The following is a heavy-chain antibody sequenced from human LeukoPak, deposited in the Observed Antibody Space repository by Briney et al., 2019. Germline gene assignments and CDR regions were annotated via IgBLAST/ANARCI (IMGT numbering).Heavy chain of an antibody. V-gene: IGHV3-23*01. Sequence: SGGSLRLSCAASGFTFSSYAMSWVRQAPGKGLEWVSAISGSGGSTYYADSVKGRFTISRDNSKNTLYLQMNSLRAEDTAVYYCAKKNGIGSSSPAPLNYYYYGMDVWGQGTTVTVSS. CDR2: ISGSGGST. CDR1: GFTFSSYA. CDR3: AKKNGIGSSSPAPLNYYYYGMDV. J-gene: IGHJ6*02. D-gene: IGHD6-6*01.